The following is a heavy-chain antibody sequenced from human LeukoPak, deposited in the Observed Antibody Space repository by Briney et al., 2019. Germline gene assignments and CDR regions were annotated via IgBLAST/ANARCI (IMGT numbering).Heavy chain of an antibody. J-gene: IGHJ4*02. CDR1: GGSVSSCSDY. D-gene: IGHD3-3*01. Sequence: PSETLSLTCTVSGGSVSSCSDYWSWIRQHPGNGLEWIGYIYYSGSTYYNPSLKSRVTISVDTSKNQFSLKLSSVTAADTAVYYCARGYDFWRGYYFDYSGQGTLVTVSS. V-gene: IGHV4-31*03. CDR3: ARGYDFWRGYYFDY. CDR2: IYYSGST.